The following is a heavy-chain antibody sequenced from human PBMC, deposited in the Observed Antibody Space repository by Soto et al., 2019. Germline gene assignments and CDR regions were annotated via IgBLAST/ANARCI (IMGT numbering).Heavy chain of an antibody. D-gene: IGHD3-10*02. J-gene: IGHJ4*02. V-gene: IGHV3-23*01. CDR3: AKDRYVDAGGGLDS. CDR1: EFPFNTAG. Sequence: VQLLESGGGLVRRGGSLRLSFAGFEFPFNTAGMRWVRQAPGHGLEWVAGISGSGISTYYSDSVKCRFTISRDNSLNTLYLQMHSLGVEDTAVYYCAKDRYVDAGGGLDSLGQGSLVTVSS. CDR2: ISGSGIST.